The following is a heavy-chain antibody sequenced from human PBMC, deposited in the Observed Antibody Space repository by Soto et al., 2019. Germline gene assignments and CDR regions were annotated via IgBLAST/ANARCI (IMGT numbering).Heavy chain of an antibody. D-gene: IGHD2-8*02. Sequence: EVQVVESGGGLVQPGWSLRLSCAASGFTFSTYSMNWVRQAPGKGLEWVSYISSTGNTIYYPDYVKGRFTISRDTAKKSLYLQMNSLRAEDTAVYYCARSGYFDYWGQGTLVTVSS. V-gene: IGHV3-48*01. CDR3: ARSGYFDY. CDR1: GFTFSTYS. CDR2: ISSTGNTI. J-gene: IGHJ4*02.